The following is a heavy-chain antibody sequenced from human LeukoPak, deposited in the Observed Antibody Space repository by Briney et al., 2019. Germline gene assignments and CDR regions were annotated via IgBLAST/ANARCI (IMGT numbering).Heavy chain of an antibody. CDR3: VCLGRIYTYYYGSGENA. CDR2: IRNEGGNK. CDR1: GFTPCSYG. V-gene: IGHV3-30*02. J-gene: IGHJ5*02. Sequence: GGSLRHSCVPPGFTPCSYGMRWVRQAPGRGRGRGAFIRNEGGNKNYADSVKGRFSPSRDNSKNPLYLQMNSPRAEDTAVYYCVCLGRIYTYYYGSGENAWGQGALVTVSS. D-gene: IGHD3-10*01.